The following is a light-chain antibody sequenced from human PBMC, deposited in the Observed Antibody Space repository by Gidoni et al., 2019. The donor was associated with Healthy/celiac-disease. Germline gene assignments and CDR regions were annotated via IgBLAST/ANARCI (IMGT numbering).Light chain of an antibody. V-gene: IGKV1-5*01. CDR3: QQYNSYSYT. J-gene: IGKJ2*01. CDR1: QSISSW. Sequence: DIQMTQSPSTLSASVGDRVTITCRASQSISSWLAWYPQKPGKAPKLLIYDASSLERGVPSRFSGSGAGTEFTRTISSLQPDDFATYYCQQYNSYSYTFXXXTKLEIK. CDR2: DAS.